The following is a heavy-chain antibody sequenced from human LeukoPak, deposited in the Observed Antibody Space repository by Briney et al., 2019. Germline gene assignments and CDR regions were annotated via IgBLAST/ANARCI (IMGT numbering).Heavy chain of an antibody. CDR1: GFTFSSYW. V-gene: IGHV3-7*01. D-gene: IGHD3-22*01. J-gene: IGHJ4*02. Sequence: GGSLRLSCAASGFTFSSYWMSWVRQAPGKGLEWVANIKQDGSEKYYVESVKGRFTISRDNAKNSLYLQMNSLRAEDTAVYYCARDYYDSSGYYYFDYWGQGTLVTVSS. CDR2: IKQDGSEK. CDR3: ARDYYDSSGYYYFDY.